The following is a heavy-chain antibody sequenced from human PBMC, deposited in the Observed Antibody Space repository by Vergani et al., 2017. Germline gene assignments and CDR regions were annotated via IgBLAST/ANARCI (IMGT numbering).Heavy chain of an antibody. V-gene: IGHV4-61*02. CDR3: ARGWGGPIALFDY. CDR2: IYTSGST. CDR1: GCSISSGSYY. Sequence: QVQLQESGPGLVKPSQTLSLTCTVSGCSISSGSYYWSWIRQPAGKGLEWIGRIYTSGSTNYNPSLKSRVTMSVDTSKNQFSLKLSSVTAADTAVYYCARGWGGPIALFDYWGQGTLVTVSS. D-gene: IGHD6-13*01. J-gene: IGHJ4*02.